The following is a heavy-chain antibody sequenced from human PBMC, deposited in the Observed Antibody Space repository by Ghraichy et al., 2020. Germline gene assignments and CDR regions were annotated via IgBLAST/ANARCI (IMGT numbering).Heavy chain of an antibody. J-gene: IGHJ2*01. Sequence: GGSPRLSCAASGFTFSSYGMMWVRQAPGKELVWVSAISKSGDDTYYTDSVKGRFTLSRDNSKNTLYLQMNSLRAEDTAVYHCAKIPVAGRWYFDLWGRGTLVTVSS. CDR3: AKIPVAGRWYFDL. V-gene: IGHV3-23*01. CDR2: ISKSGDDT. D-gene: IGHD6-19*01. CDR1: GFTFSSYG.